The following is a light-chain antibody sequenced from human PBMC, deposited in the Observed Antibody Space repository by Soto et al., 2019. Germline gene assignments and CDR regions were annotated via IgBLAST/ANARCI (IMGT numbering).Light chain of an antibody. CDR3: AIWDTSLIPGV. Sequence: QSVLTQPPSVSAAPGQRVSISCSGNNSNIRNNYVSWYQVLPGTAPKLLIYDNNQRPSGIPDRFSASKSGTSATLAITGLRTGDEADYYCAIWDTSLIPGVFGGGTKLTVL. CDR2: DNN. J-gene: IGLJ2*01. V-gene: IGLV1-51*01. CDR1: NSNIRNNY.